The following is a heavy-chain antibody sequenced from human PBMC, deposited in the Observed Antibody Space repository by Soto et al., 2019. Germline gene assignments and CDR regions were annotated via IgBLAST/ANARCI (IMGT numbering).Heavy chain of an antibody. Sequence: QITLKESGPTLVKPTQTLTLTCTFSGLSLSTTGVGVGWIRQPPGKALEWLALIYWADDKRYSPSLKSRLTITTDTSKNQGVLTMTTMDPVDTATYYCVQSRWGGDCLQSYSSHSYYGLDVWGHGTTVTGSS. D-gene: IGHD2-21*02. CDR1: GLSLSTTGVG. J-gene: IGHJ6*02. CDR3: VQSRWGGDCLQSYSSHSYYGLDV. CDR2: IYWADDK. V-gene: IGHV2-5*02.